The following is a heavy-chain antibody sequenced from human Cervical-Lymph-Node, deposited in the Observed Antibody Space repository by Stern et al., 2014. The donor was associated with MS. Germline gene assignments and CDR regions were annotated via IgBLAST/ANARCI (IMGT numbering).Heavy chain of an antibody. D-gene: IGHD3-3*01. V-gene: IGHV3-48*02. CDR1: GFTFSNYN. CDR3: ARAQGLRYLEY. CDR2: INSVSITT. Sequence: EVQLVESGGGLVRPGGSLRLSCVASGFTFSNYNMHWVRQAPGQGLEWISSINSVSITTYYADSVKGRFTVSRDNSINSLYLQMNTLRDDDTAVYYCARAQGLRYLEYWGQGTLVSVSS. J-gene: IGHJ4*02.